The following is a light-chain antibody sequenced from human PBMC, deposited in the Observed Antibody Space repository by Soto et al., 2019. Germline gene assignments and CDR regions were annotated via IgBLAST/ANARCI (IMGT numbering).Light chain of an antibody. J-gene: IGKJ1*01. CDR2: KES. V-gene: IGKV1-5*03. CDR3: QHYNSYSEA. Sequence: DIQMTQSPSTLSGSVGDRVTITCRASQTIGSWLAWYQQKPGKAPKLLFYKESTLKSGGPSRFSGSGSGTEFPLTISSLQPDDFANYYCQHYNSYSEAFGQGTKVELK. CDR1: QTIGSW.